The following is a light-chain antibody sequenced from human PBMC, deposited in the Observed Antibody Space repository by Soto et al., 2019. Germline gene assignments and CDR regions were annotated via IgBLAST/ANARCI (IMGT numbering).Light chain of an antibody. CDR3: QQYNDYSPMT. Sequence: DIQMTQSPSTLSASVGDRVTITCRASQSISSWLAWYQQKPGKAPKLLIYKASNLESGVPSRFSGSQSGTEFTLTISSLQPEDFATYFCQQYNDYSPMTFGQGTKVDIK. CDR2: KAS. V-gene: IGKV1-5*03. J-gene: IGKJ1*01. CDR1: QSISSW.